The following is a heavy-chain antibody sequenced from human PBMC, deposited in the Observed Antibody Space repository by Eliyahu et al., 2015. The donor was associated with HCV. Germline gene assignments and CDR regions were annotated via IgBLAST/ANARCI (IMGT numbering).Heavy chain of an antibody. CDR1: GFTFSNAW. Sequence: EVQLVESGGGLVKPGGSLRLSCAASGFTFSNAWMNWVRQAPGKGLEWVGRIKSKTDGGTTDYAAPVKGRFTISRDDSKNTLYLQMNSLKTEDTAVYYCTTDPDFGVVIIEGWGQGTLVTVSS. CDR3: TTDPDFGVVIIEG. V-gene: IGHV3-15*07. D-gene: IGHD3-3*01. J-gene: IGHJ4*02. CDR2: IKSKTDGGTT.